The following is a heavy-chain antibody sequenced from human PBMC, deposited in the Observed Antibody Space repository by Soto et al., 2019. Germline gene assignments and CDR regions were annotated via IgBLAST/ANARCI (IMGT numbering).Heavy chain of an antibody. D-gene: IGHD3-22*01. V-gene: IGHV4-34*01. CDR3: ARGRRTMIVVAKAYWFDP. CDR2: INHSGST. CDR1: GGSFSGYY. J-gene: IGHJ5*02. Sequence: SETLSLTCAVYGGSFSGYYWSWIRQPPGKGLEWIGEINHSGSTNYNPSLKSRVTISVDTSKNQFSLKLSSVTAADTAVYYCARGRRTMIVVAKAYWFDPWGQGTLVTVSS.